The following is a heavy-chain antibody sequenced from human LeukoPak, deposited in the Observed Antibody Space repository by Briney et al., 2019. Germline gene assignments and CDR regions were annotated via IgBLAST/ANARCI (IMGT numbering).Heavy chain of an antibody. CDR3: ARGYSSSWYFNWFDP. V-gene: IGHV4-38-2*01. J-gene: IGHJ5*02. CDR1: GGSFSGYF. Sequence: SETLSLTCAVYGGSFSGYFWGWLRQPPGKGLEWIGSIYHSGTTYYNPSLKSRVTISVDTSKNQFSLKLTSVTAADTAVYYCARGYSSSWYFNWFDPWGQGTPVTVSS. CDR2: IYHSGTT. D-gene: IGHD6-13*01.